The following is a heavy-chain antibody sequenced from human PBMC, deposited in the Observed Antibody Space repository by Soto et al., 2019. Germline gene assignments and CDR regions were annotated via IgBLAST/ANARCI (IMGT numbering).Heavy chain of an antibody. CDR3: ARVIAAAGTDY. CDR2: ISSSSSYI. V-gene: IGHV3-21*01. CDR1: GFTFSSYS. Sequence: EVQLVESGGGLVKPGGSLRLSCAASGFTFSSYSMNWVRQAPGKGLEWVSSISSSSSYIYYADSVKGRFTISRDNAKNSLYLQMNSMRAEDTAVYYCARVIAAAGTDYWGQGTLVTVSS. D-gene: IGHD6-13*01. J-gene: IGHJ4*02.